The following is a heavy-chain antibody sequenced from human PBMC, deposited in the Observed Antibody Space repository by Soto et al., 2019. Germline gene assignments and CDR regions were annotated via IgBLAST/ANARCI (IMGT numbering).Heavy chain of an antibody. CDR1: GYTFTSYG. D-gene: IGHD2-15*01. CDR3: DLGYCSGGSCYAPYYMDV. Sequence: QVQLVQSGAEVKKPGASVKVSCKASGYTFTSYGISWVRQAPGQGLEWMGWISAYNGNTNYAQKLQGRVTMTTDTSTSTAYMELRSLRSDDTAVYYCDLGYCSGGSCYAPYYMDVWGKGTTVTVSS. V-gene: IGHV1-18*01. J-gene: IGHJ6*03. CDR2: ISAYNGNT.